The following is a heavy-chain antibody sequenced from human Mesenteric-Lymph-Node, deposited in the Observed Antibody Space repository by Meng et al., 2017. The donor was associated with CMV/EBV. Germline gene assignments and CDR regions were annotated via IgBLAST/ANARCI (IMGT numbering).Heavy chain of an antibody. D-gene: IGHD2-2*01. CDR3: ARDVVVPAAGNWFDP. Sequence: PVKVSCKASGGTFSSYAISWVRQAPGQGLEWMGGIIPIFGTANYAQKFQGRVTITTDESTSTAYMELSSLRSEDTAVYYCARDVVVPAAGNWFDPWGQGTLVTVSS. CDR1: GGTFSSYA. V-gene: IGHV1-69*05. CDR2: IIPIFGTA. J-gene: IGHJ5*02.